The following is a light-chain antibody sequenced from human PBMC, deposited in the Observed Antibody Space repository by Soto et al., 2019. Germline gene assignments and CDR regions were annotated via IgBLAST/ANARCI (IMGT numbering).Light chain of an antibody. V-gene: IGKV1-5*03. CDR3: QQYNTYSRT. Sequence: DIQRTQSPSSLSGSVGDRVTMPCRASQTISSWLAWYQQKPGKAPKLLIYKASTLKSGVPSRFSGSGSGTEFTLTITSLQPDDFATYYCQQYNTYSRTFGQGTKVDIK. CDR2: KAS. J-gene: IGKJ1*01. CDR1: QTISSW.